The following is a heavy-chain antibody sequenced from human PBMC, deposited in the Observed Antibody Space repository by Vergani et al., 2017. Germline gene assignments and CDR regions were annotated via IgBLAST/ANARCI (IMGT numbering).Heavy chain of an antibody. CDR3: ASGGSGYNWFDP. Sequence: QVQLQESGPGLVKASETLSLTCTVSGGSIGSNYWNWIRQPPGKGLEWIGYIYYSGNTNYNPSLKSRVTLSVDTSKNQFSLNLSSVTAADTAVYYCASGGSGYNWFDPWGQGTLVTVSS. CDR1: GGSIGSNY. D-gene: IGHD6-25*01. CDR2: IYYSGNT. V-gene: IGHV4-59*01. J-gene: IGHJ5*02.